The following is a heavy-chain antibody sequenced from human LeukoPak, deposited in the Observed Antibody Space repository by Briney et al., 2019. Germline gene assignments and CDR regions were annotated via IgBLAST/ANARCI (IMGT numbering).Heavy chain of an antibody. V-gene: IGHV3-30-3*01. Sequence: GRSLRLSCAASGFTFSNYAMHWVRQAPGKGLEWVTVISYDGTNKYYADSVKGRFTISRDNSKNTMYLQMNSLRAEDTAMYYCARAPMSYDSSGFGGAFDIWGQGTMVTVSS. D-gene: IGHD3-22*01. J-gene: IGHJ3*02. CDR1: GFTFSNYA. CDR3: ARAPMSYDSSGFGGAFDI. CDR2: ISYDGTNK.